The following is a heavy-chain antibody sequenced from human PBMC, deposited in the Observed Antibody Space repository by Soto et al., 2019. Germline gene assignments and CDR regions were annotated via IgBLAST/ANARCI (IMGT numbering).Heavy chain of an antibody. J-gene: IGHJ5*02. V-gene: IGHV4-31*03. Sequence: SETLSLTCSVSGAALNSGNYYWSWIRQVPGKGLEWIGHIYVTGAVDYNPSLRDRITISQDTSGRKFSLNLRLVTAADTAVYYCARLRIATNNYKWFDPWGQGTLVTVSS. CDR1: GAALNSGNYY. CDR2: IYVTGAV. CDR3: ARLRIATNNYKWFDP. D-gene: IGHD2-21*01.